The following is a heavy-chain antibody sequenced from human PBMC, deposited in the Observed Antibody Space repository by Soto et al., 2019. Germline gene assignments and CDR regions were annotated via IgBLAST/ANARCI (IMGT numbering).Heavy chain of an antibody. CDR3: ARYHGPTTSENWFDT. CDR2: ISTDSGDT. CDR1: GYSFCTDE. J-gene: IGHJ5*02. D-gene: IGHD5-12*01. Sequence: GXPVKCCCYAAGYSFCTDEIGWVRQATRQGLERMGWISTDSGDTNYAQKFQGRVTMTTDTSTTTAYLELRSLRSDDTAVYYCARYHGPTTSENWFDTWGQATLLPVSS. V-gene: IGHV1-18*01.